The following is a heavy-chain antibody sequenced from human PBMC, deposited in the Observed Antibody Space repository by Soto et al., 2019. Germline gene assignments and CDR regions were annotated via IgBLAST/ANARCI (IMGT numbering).Heavy chain of an antibody. J-gene: IGHJ3*02. CDR2: IYYSGST. CDR3: ARDTSGSLDDAFDI. D-gene: IGHD1-26*01. Sequence: PSETLSLTSTVSGGSISSYYWSLIRQPPGKGLEWIGYIYYSGSTNYNPSLKSRVTISVDNSKNQFSLKLSSVTAADTAVYYCARDTSGSLDDAFDIWGQGTMVTVSS. CDR1: GGSISSYY. V-gene: IGHV4-59*01.